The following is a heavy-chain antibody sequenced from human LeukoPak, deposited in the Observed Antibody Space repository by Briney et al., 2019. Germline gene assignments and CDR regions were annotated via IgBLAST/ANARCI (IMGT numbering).Heavy chain of an antibody. CDR1: GFTFSGYW. CDR3: ARDAGIAAAGTVGYFDY. D-gene: IGHD6-13*01. V-gene: IGHV3-7*01. Sequence: PGGSLRLSCVGSGFTFSGYWMSWVRQAPGKGLEWVANIKEDGGEKYYVDSVKGRSTISRDNAKNSLYLQMDSLRAEDMAVYYCARDAGIAAAGTVGYFDYWGQGTLVTVSS. CDR2: IKEDGGEK. J-gene: IGHJ4*02.